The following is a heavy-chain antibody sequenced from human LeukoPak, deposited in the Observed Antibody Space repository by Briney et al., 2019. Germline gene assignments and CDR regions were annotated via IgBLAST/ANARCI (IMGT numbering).Heavy chain of an antibody. CDR3: ASVVVAATIPNWFDP. J-gene: IGHJ5*02. Sequence: SETLSLTCAVSGGSISSSNWWSWVRQPPGKGLEWIGEIYHSGSTNYNPSLKSRVTISVDKSKNQFSLKLSSVTAADTAVYYCASVVVAATIPNWFDPWGQGTLVTVSS. CDR2: IYHSGST. D-gene: IGHD2-15*01. CDR1: GGSISSSNW. V-gene: IGHV4-4*02.